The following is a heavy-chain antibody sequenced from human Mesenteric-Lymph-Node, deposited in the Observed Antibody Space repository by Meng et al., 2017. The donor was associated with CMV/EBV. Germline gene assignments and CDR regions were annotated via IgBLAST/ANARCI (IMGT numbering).Heavy chain of an antibody. CDR1: GGTFSSYA. V-gene: IGHV1-2*02. Sequence: ASVKVSCKASGGTFSSYAISWVRQAPGQGLEWMGWINPNSGGTNYAQKFQGRVTMTRDTSISTAYMELSRLRSDDTAVYYCARQWLVNHFDYWGQGTLVTVSS. CDR3: ARQWLVNHFDY. D-gene: IGHD6-19*01. J-gene: IGHJ4*02. CDR2: INPNSGGT.